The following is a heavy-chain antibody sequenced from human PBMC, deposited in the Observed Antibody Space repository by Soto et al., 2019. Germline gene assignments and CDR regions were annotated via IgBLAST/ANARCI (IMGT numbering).Heavy chain of an antibody. CDR1: GYTLTELS. Sequence: ASVKVSCKVSGYTLTELSMHWVRQAPGKGLEWMGGFDPEAGEPIYAQKFQGRVTMTEDTSTDTAYMELSSLRSGDTAVYYCATAGGGGYFDWLLPLGYWGQGTLVTVSS. J-gene: IGHJ4*02. V-gene: IGHV1-24*01. D-gene: IGHD3-9*01. CDR2: FDPEAGEP. CDR3: ATAGGGGYFDWLLPLGY.